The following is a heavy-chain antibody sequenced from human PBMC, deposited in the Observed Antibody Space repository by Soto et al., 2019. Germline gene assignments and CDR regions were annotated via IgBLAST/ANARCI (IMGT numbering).Heavy chain of an antibody. V-gene: IGHV3-48*03. CDR2: ISGSGSTI. J-gene: IGHJ1*01. CDR1: GFTFSSHE. D-gene: IGHD2-8*01. CDR3: ARGGVY. Sequence: GALRLSCEATGFTFSSHEMNWIRQTPGKRLEWIAKISGSGSTINYADSVKGRFTISRDNVQRTLHLQMDSLRVEDTGVYYCARGGVYWGRGTLVTVSS.